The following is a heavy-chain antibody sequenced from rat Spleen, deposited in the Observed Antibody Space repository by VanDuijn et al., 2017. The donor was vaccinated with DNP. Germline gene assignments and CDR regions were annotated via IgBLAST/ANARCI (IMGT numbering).Heavy chain of an antibody. Sequence: EVQLVESGGGLVQPGRSMKLSCAASGFTFSNYWMTWIRQVPGKGLEWVASITNSGDDTFYSDSVKGRFTISRDNAENTLYLQMNSLRSEDAATYYCANNWELYWWGQGVMVTVSS. CDR1: GFTFSNYW. V-gene: IGHV5-31*01. CDR3: ANNWELYW. CDR2: ITNSGDDT. J-gene: IGHJ2*01. D-gene: IGHD5-1*01.